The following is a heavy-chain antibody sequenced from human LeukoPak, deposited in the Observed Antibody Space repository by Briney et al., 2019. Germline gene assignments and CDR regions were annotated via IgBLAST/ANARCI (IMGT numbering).Heavy chain of an antibody. CDR3: GSDSRGPDY. D-gene: IGHD3-22*01. Sequence: PSETLSLTCTVSGGSISSSSYYWGWIRQSPGKGLECIGEINHSGSTNYNPSLKSRVTISVDTSKNQISLKLNSVTAADTAVYYCGSDSRGPDYWGQGTLVTVSS. V-gene: IGHV4-39*07. J-gene: IGHJ4*02. CDR2: INHSGST. CDR1: GGSISSSSYY.